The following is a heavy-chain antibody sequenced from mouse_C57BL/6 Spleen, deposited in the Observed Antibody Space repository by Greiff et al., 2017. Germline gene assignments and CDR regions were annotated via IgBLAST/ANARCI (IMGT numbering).Heavy chain of an antibody. Sequence: QVQLKESGAELMKPGASVKLSCKATGYTFTGYWIEWVKQRPGHGLEWIGEILPGSGSTNYNEKFKGKATFTADTSSNTAYMQLSSLTTEDSAIYYCARSLNLPITTVVATDWYFDVWGTGTTVTVSS. CDR1: GYTFTGYW. D-gene: IGHD1-1*01. V-gene: IGHV1-9*01. J-gene: IGHJ1*03. CDR2: ILPGSGST. CDR3: ARSLNLPITTVVATDWYFDV.